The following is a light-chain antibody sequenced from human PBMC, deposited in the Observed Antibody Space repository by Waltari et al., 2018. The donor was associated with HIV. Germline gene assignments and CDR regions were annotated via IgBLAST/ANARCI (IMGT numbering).Light chain of an antibody. J-gene: IGLJ3*02. CDR1: SSDVGPYDY. CDR3: SSYAGSNNLV. Sequence: QSALTQPPSASGSPGQSVTISCTGTSSDVGPYDYVYWYQQHPGKAPKLMIYEVSKRPSGVPDRFSCSKSANTASLTVSGLQEDDEADYYCSSYAGSNNLVFGGGTKLTVL. CDR2: EVS. V-gene: IGLV2-8*01.